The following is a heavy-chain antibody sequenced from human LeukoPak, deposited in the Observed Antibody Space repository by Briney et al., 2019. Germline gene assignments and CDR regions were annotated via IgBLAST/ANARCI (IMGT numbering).Heavy chain of an antibody. D-gene: IGHD4-17*01. CDR1: GYTFTDYY. V-gene: IGHV1-2*02. CDR2: INPNSGGT. J-gene: IGHJ5*02. CDR3: ARGNGDHPIRYNWFDP. Sequence: ASVTVSCKASGYTFTDYYMHWVRQAPGQGLEWMGCINPNSGGTNYAQKFQGRVTMTRDTSISTAYMELSRLRDDDTAVYYCARGNGDHPIRYNWFDPWGLGTLVTVSS.